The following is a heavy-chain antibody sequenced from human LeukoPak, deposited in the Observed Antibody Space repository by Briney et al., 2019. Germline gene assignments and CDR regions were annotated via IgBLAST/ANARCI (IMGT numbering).Heavy chain of an antibody. Sequence: GRSLRLSCVASGFTFKSYGMHWVRQAPGKGLEWVAIIWYDGSNKYYADSVKGRFTISRDNSKNTLSLQMNSLRAEDTAVYYCAKQITGSGSYFEHWGQGTPVTVSS. CDR2: IWYDGSNK. CDR3: AKQITGSGSYFEH. CDR1: GFTFKSYG. V-gene: IGHV3-33*06. J-gene: IGHJ4*02. D-gene: IGHD1-20*01.